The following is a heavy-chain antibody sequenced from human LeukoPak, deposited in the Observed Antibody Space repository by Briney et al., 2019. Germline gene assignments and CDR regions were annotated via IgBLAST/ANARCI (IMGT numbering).Heavy chain of an antibody. Sequence: PGGSLRLSCEASGFTFSTYGINWVRQAPGKGLEWVANIKQDGSEKYYVDSVKGRFTISRDNAKNTLYLQMNSLRAEDTAVYYCVRAKNASGPWGQGTLVTVSS. D-gene: IGHD3-10*01. J-gene: IGHJ5*02. V-gene: IGHV3-7*01. CDR1: GFTFSTYG. CDR2: IKQDGSEK. CDR3: VRAKNASGP.